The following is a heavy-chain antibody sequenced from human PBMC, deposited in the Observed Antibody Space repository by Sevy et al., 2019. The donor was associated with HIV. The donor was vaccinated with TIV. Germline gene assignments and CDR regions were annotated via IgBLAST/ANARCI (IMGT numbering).Heavy chain of an antibody. V-gene: IGHV4-59*03. J-gene: IGHJ4*02. CDR2: IYYSGNT. D-gene: IGHD3-22*01. CDR3: AKGGYYDSAGWD. Sequence: GSLRLSCTVSGGSMSSYYWTWIRQPPGKGLEWIGYIYYSGNTNYNPSLKSRVTISVDTSKNQFSLRLSSVTAADTAVYYCAKGGYYDSAGWDWGQGTLVTVSS. CDR1: GGSMSSYY.